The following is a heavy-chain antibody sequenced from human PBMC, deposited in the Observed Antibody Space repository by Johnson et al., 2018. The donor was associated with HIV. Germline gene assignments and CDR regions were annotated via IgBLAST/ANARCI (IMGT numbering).Heavy chain of an antibody. D-gene: IGHD3-3*01. CDR2: ISGSGGSP. CDR1: GFTFSSYA. Sequence: VQLVESGGGLVQPGRSLRLSCAASGFTFSSYAMSWVRQAPGKGLEWVSAISGSGGSPYYADSVKGRFTISRDNAKASLYLQMNSLRTEDTAVGVCITIFGVVGKAYDAFDIWGQGTMVTVSS. V-gene: IGHV3-23*04. CDR3: ITIFGVVGKAYDAFDI. J-gene: IGHJ3*02.